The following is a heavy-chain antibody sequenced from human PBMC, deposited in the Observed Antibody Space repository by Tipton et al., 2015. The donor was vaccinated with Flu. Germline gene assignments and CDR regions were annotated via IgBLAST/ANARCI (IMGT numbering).Heavy chain of an antibody. J-gene: IGHJ4*02. D-gene: IGHD7-27*01. CDR1: GFTFSSYE. CDR3: ATLTVGDY. V-gene: IGHV3-48*03. Sequence: SLRLSCAASGFTFSSYEMNWVRQAPGKGLEWLSYISSGGSTISYADSVRCRFTISRDNAKNSLYLQLNSLRAEDTAVYYCATLTVGDYWGQGDLVTVSS. CDR2: ISSGGSTI.